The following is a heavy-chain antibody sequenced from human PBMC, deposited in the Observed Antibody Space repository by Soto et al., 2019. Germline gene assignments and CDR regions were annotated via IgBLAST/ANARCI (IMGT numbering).Heavy chain of an antibody. J-gene: IGHJ3*02. V-gene: IGHV6-1*01. CDR3: ARGSFAVAGTGDLAFDI. CDR2: TYYRSKWYN. CDR1: GDSVSSNSAA. D-gene: IGHD6-19*01. Sequence: PSETLSLTCAISGDSVSSNSAAWNWIRQSPSRGLEWLGRTYYRSKWYNDYAVSVKSRITINPDTSKNQFSLQLNSVTPEDTAVYYCARGSFAVAGTGDLAFDIWGQGTTVTVSS.